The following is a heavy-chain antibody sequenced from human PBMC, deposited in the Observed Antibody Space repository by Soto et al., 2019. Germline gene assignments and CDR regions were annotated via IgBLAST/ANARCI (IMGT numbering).Heavy chain of an antibody. V-gene: IGHV4-30-2*01. CDR3: ARVPGP. CDR1: GGSIISGGYS. J-gene: IGHJ5*02. CDR2: IYHSGST. D-gene: IGHD7-27*01. Sequence: SETLSLTCTVSGGSIISGGYSWSWIRQPPGKGLEWIGYIYHSGSTYYNPSLKSRVTISVDRSKNQFSLKLSSVTAAETAVYYCARVPGPWGQGTLVTVSS.